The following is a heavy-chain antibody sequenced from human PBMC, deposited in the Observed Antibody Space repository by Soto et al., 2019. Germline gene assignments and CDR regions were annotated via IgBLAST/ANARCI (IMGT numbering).Heavy chain of an antibody. CDR3: AKLGKTYYDFWSGYGDAFDI. CDR1: GFTFSSYA. J-gene: IGHJ3*02. V-gene: IGHV3-23*01. Sequence: EVQLLESGGGLVQPGGSLRLSCAASGFTFSSYAMSWVRQAPGKGLEWVSAISGSGGSTYYADSVKGRFTISRDNSNDTLYRQMNSLRAEDTAVYYCAKLGKTYYDFWSGYGDAFDIWCQGTMVTVSS. D-gene: IGHD3-3*01. CDR2: ISGSGGST.